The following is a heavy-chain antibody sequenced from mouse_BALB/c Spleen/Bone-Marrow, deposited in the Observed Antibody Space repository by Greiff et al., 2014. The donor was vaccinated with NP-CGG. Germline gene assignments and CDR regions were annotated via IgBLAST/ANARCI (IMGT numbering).Heavy chain of an antibody. Sequence: EVKLMESGGGLVKPGGSLKLSCAASGFTFSSYAMSWVRQTPEKRLEWVASISSGGSTYYPDSVKGRFTISRDNARNILYLQMSSLRSEDTAMYYCAREMVTGFAYWGQGTLVTVSA. J-gene: IGHJ3*01. CDR1: GFTFSSYA. CDR2: ISSGGST. V-gene: IGHV5-6-5*01. CDR3: AREMVTGFAY. D-gene: IGHD2-2*01.